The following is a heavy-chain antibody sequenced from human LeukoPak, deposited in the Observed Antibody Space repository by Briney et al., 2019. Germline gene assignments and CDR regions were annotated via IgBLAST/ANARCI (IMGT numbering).Heavy chain of an antibody. J-gene: IGHJ4*02. CDR2: IKQDGSEK. CDR1: GFTFNNAW. CDR3: ARDSGLNFDY. Sequence: GGSLRLSCAASGFTFNNAWMSWVRQAPGKGLEWVANIKQDGSEKYYVDSVKGRFTISRDNAKNSLYLQMNSLRAEDTAVYYCARDSGLNFDYWGQGTLVTVSS. V-gene: IGHV3-7*01. D-gene: IGHD1-26*01.